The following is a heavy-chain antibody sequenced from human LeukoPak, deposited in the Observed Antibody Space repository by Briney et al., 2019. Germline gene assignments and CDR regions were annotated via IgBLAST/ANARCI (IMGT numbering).Heavy chain of an antibody. CDR1: GGSISSYY. CDR3: ARGMEFDAFDI. V-gene: IGHV4-59*01. Sequence: PSETLSLTCTVSGGSISSYYWSWIRQPPGKGLEWIGYIYYSGSTNYNPSLKSRVTISVNTSKNQFSLKLSSVTAAETAVYYCARGMEFDAFDIWGQGTMVTVSS. J-gene: IGHJ3*02. CDR2: IYYSGST. D-gene: IGHD3-10*01.